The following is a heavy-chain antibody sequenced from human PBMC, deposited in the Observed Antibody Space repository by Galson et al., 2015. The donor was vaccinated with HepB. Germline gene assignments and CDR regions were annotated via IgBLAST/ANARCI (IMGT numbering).Heavy chain of an antibody. Sequence: SVKVSCKASGYTFTSYAISWVRQAPGQGLEWMGWISAYNGNTNYAQELQGRVTMTTDTSTRTAYMELRSLRSDDTAVYYCARDVYDSVTGYYVVGNWGQGTLVTVSS. V-gene: IGHV1-18*01. CDR3: ARDVYDSVTGYYVVGN. CDR2: ISAYNGNT. D-gene: IGHD3-9*01. CDR1: GYTFTSYA. J-gene: IGHJ4*02.